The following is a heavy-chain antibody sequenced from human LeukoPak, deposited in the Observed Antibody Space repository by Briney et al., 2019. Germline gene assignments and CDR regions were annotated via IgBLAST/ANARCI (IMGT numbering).Heavy chain of an antibody. CDR1: AFTFSDYY. D-gene: IGHD2-21*02. Sequence: PGGSLRLSCAASAFTFSDYYMSWIRQAPGKGLEWVSYISSSGGTIYYADSVKGRFTISRDNAKNSLYLQMNSLRAEDMAVYYCARVSGVTSDAFDIWGQGTMVTVSS. CDR3: ARVSGVTSDAFDI. V-gene: IGHV3-11*01. CDR2: ISSSGGTI. J-gene: IGHJ3*02.